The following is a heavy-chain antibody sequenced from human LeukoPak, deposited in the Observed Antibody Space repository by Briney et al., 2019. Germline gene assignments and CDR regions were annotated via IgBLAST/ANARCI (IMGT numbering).Heavy chain of an antibody. Sequence: ASVKVSCKASGGTFSSYAISWVRQAPGQGLEWMGGIIPIFGTANYAQKFQGRVTITTDESTSTAYMELSSLRSGDTAVYYCARTGYYYDSSGYLYYFDYWGQGTLVTVSS. CDR3: ARTGYYYDSSGYLYYFDY. CDR1: GGTFSSYA. J-gene: IGHJ4*02. V-gene: IGHV1-69*05. D-gene: IGHD3-22*01. CDR2: IIPIFGTA.